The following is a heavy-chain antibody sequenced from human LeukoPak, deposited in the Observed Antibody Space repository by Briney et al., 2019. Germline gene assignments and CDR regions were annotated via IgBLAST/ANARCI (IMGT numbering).Heavy chain of an antibody. CDR1: GGSFSGYY. CDR3: ARSGIAAVFFDAFDI. Sequence: SETLSLTCAVYGGSFSGYYWSWIRQPPGKGLEWIGEINHSGSTNYNPSLKSRVTISVDTSKNQFSLKLSSVTAADTAVYYCARSGIAAVFFDAFDIWGQGTMVTVSS. D-gene: IGHD6-13*01. J-gene: IGHJ3*02. V-gene: IGHV4-34*01. CDR2: INHSGST.